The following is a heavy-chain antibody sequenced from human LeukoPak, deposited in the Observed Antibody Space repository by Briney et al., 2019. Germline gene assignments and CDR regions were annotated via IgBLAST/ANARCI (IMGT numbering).Heavy chain of an antibody. J-gene: IGHJ4*02. CDR3: ARDVWEREDARYLDY. CDR1: GFTFSVNG. D-gene: IGHD1-1*01. CDR2: IWNDGSRK. V-gene: IGHV3-33*01. Sequence: PGGSLRLSCAAFGFTFSVNGVHWVRQAPGKGLEWVAVIWNDGSRKYYEDSVKGRFTISRDNSKNTVFLQMNSLRAEDTAVYYCARDVWEREDARYLDYWGQGTVVTVSS.